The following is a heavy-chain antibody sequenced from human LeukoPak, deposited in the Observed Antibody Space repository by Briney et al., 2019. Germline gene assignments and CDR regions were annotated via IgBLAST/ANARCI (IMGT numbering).Heavy chain of an antibody. CDR2: IYYSGST. D-gene: IGHD6-19*01. J-gene: IGHJ4*02. CDR3: ARGLWGSGWPFDY. CDR1: GGSISSYY. V-gene: IGHV4-59*01. Sequence: SETLSLTCTVSGGSISSYYWSWIRQPPGKGLEWIGYIYYSGSTNYNPSLKSRVTISVDTSKNQFSLKLSSVTAADTAVYYCARGLWGSGWPFDYWGQGTLVTVSS.